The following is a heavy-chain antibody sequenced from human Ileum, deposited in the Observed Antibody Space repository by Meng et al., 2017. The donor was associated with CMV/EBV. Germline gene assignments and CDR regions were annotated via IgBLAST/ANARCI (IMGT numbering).Heavy chain of an antibody. CDR1: DFPVINTY. V-gene: IGHV3-53*01. D-gene: IGHD3-3*01. J-gene: IGHJ4*02. CDR3: ARHLKNFGVVSAIDY. CDR2: TYTSGKT. Sequence: GGSLRLSCAVSDFPVINTYMSWVRQAPGKGLEWVSVTYTSGKTFYADFVKGRSTVYRDSLKDTLSLQMNGLRAEDTAIYYCARHLKNFGVVSAIDYWGQGTQVTVSS.